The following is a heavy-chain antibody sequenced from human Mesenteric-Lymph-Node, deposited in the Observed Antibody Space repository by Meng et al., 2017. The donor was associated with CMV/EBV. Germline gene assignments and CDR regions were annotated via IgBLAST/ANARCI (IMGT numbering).Heavy chain of an antibody. CDR1: GYSITSDYY. CDR2: FYHTGST. Sequence: SETLSLTCTVSGYSITSDYYWGWIRQPPGKGLEWIGSFYHTGSTYYSPSLKSRITISLDTSKNQFSLDLSSVTAADTAVYYCARSAASGRHTGALDYWGQGTLVTVSS. D-gene: IGHD3-10*01. V-gene: IGHV4-38-2*02. J-gene: IGHJ4*02. CDR3: ARSAASGRHTGALDY.